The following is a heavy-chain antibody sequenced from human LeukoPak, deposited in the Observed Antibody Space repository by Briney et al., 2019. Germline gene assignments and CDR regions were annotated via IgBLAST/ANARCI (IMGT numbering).Heavy chain of an antibody. J-gene: IGHJ4*02. CDR3: ARQAQEGMSAFDY. CDR2: INPNSGGT. CDR1: GYTFTGYY. Sequence: ASVKVSCKASGYTFTGYYMHWVRQAPGQGLEWMGWINPNSGGTNYARKFQGRVTMTRDTSISTAYMELSRLRSDDTAVYYCARQAQEGMSAFDYWGQGTLVTVSS. V-gene: IGHV1-2*02. D-gene: IGHD3-10*01.